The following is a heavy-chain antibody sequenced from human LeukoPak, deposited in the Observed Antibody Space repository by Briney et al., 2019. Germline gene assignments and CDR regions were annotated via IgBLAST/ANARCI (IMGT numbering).Heavy chain of an antibody. CDR2: ISAGNGNT. V-gene: IGHV1-3*01. D-gene: IGHD3-10*01. J-gene: IGHJ4*02. Sequence: ASVKVSCKASGYTFTNYAMHWVRQAPGQRPEWMGWISAGNGNTEYSQKFQDRVTITRDTSASTVYMDLSSLRSEDTAVYYCARGSYYYGSGSFMGSDSWGQGTLVTVSS. CDR3: ARGSYYYGSGSFMGSDS. CDR1: GYTFTNYA.